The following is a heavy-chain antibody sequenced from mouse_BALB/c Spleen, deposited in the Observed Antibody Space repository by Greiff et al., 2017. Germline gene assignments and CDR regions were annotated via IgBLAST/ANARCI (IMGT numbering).Heavy chain of an antibody. CDR2: INPYNDGT. J-gene: IGHJ2*01. Sequence: QLQESGPELVKPGASVKMSCKASGYTFTSYVMHWVKQKPGQGLEWIGYINPYNDGTKYNEKFKGKATLTSDKSSSTAYMELSSLTSEDSAVYYCARGAKTFYFDYWGQGTTLTVSS. CDR3: ARGAKTFYFDY. CDR1: GYTFTSYV. V-gene: IGHV1-14*01.